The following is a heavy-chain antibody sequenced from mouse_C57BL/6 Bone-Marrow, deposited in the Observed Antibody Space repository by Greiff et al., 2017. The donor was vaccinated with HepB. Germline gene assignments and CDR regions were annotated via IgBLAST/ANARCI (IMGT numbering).Heavy chain of an antibody. V-gene: IGHV5-6*01. CDR3: ARQFITTVVAHWYFDV. D-gene: IGHD1-1*01. CDR1: GFTFSSYG. CDR2: ISSGGSYT. J-gene: IGHJ1*03. Sequence: EVKLVESGGDLVKPGGSLKLSCAASGFTFSSYGMSWVRQTPDKRLEWVATISSGGSYTYYPDSVKGRFTISRDNAKNTLYLQMSSLKSEDTAMYYCARQFITTVVAHWYFDVWGTGTTVTVSS.